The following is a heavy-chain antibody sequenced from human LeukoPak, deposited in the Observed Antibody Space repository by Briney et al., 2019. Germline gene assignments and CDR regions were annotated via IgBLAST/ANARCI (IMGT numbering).Heavy chain of an antibody. Sequence: ASVKVSCKASGYTFTSYGISWVRQAPGQGLEWMGWISAYNGNTNYAQKLQGRVTMTTDTSTSTAYMELRSLRSDDTAVYYCARDYEGYCSGGSCYPRWFDPWGQGTLVTVSS. CDR3: ARDYEGYCSGGSCYPRWFDP. D-gene: IGHD2-15*01. CDR2: ISAYNGNT. J-gene: IGHJ5*02. V-gene: IGHV1-18*01. CDR1: GYTFTSYG.